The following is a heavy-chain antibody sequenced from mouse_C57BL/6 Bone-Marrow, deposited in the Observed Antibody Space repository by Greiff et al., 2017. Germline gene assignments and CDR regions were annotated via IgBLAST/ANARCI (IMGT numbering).Heavy chain of an antibody. Sequence: VQLQQSGPVLVKPGASVKMSCKASGYTFTDYYMNWVKQSHGKSLEWIGVINPYNGGTSYNQKFKGKATLTVDKSSSTAYMELNSLTSEDSAVYYCASDYYGSSYDWYFDVWGTGTTVTVSS. CDR2: INPYNGGT. V-gene: IGHV1-19*01. CDR1: GYTFTDYY. D-gene: IGHD1-1*01. CDR3: ASDYYGSSYDWYFDV. J-gene: IGHJ1*03.